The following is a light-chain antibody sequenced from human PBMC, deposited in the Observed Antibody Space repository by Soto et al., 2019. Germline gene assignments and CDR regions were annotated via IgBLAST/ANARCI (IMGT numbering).Light chain of an antibody. CDR3: SSYAGSNNLL. CDR2: EVT. CDR1: SSDVGNYNY. Sequence: QSALTQDPSASGSPGQSVTISCTGTSSDVGNYNYVSWYQQHPGKAPKLMIYEVTKRPSGVPDRFSGSKSGNTASLTVSGLQAEDEADYYCSSYAGSNNLLFGGGTKLTV. V-gene: IGLV2-8*01. J-gene: IGLJ2*01.